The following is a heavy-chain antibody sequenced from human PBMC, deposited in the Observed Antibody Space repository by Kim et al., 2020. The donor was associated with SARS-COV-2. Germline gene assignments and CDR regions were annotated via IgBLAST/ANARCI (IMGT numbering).Heavy chain of an antibody. V-gene: IGHV3-48*03. CDR3: ARDVSSFGYYDSSV. D-gene: IGHD3-22*01. J-gene: IGHJ4*02. Sequence: ADSVKRRFTISRDNAKNSLYLQMNSLRAEDTAVYYCARDVSSFGYYDSSVWGQGTLVTVSS.